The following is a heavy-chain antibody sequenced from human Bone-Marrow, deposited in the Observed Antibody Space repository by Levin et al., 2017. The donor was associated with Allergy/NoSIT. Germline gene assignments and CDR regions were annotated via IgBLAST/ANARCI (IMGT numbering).Heavy chain of an antibody. CDR3: ARDAPINWNYGGDAFDI. D-gene: IGHD1-7*01. CDR1: GGSFSGYY. J-gene: IGHJ3*02. Sequence: SETLSLTCAVYGGSFSGYYWSWIRQPPGKGLEWIGEINHSGSTNYNPSLKSRVTISVDTSKNQFSLKLSSVTAADTAVYYCARDAPINWNYGGDAFDIWGQGTMVTVSS. V-gene: IGHV4-34*01. CDR2: INHSGST.